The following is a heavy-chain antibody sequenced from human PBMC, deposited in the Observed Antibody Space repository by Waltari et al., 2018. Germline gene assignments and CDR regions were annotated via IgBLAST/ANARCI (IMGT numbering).Heavy chain of an antibody. J-gene: IGHJ6*02. D-gene: IGHD5-12*01. V-gene: IGHV1-69*01. CDR1: GGTFSSYA. CDR2: IIPIFGTA. Sequence: QVQLVQSGAEVKKPGSSVKVSCKASGGTFSSYAISWVRQARGPGLEWMGGIIPIFGTANYAQKFQGRGSITADESTSTAYMELSSLRSEDTAVYYCARDQGDSGYDLNYYYYGMDVWGQGTTVTVSS. CDR3: ARDQGDSGYDLNYYYYGMDV.